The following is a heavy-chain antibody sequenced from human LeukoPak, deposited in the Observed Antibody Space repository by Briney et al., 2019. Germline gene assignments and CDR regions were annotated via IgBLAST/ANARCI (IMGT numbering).Heavy chain of an antibody. CDR3: AKGETTVRD. D-gene: IGHD4-17*01. CDR2: MSGGGIST. J-gene: IGHJ4*02. CDR1: GFTFSNYA. Sequence: GGSPRLSCAASGFTFSNYAMSWVRQAPGKGLEWVSAMSGGGISTYYADSVKGRFTISRDNSKNTLYLQMNSLRAEDTAVYYCAKGETTVRDWGQGTLVTVSS. V-gene: IGHV3-23*01.